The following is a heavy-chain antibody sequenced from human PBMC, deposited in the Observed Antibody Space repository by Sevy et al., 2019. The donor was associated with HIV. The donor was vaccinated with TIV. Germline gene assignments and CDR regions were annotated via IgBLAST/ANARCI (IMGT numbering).Heavy chain of an antibody. J-gene: IGHJ3*01. CDR3: ASLSGYYYDSSRYYNTDAFDL. D-gene: IGHD3-22*01. V-gene: IGHV1-2*02. CDR2: INPNSGGT. CDR1: GYTFTDYF. Sequence: ASVKVSCKASGYTFTDYFMHWVRQAPGQGLEWMGWINPNSGGTNYAQRFRGRVTMTRDTSISTAYMELSRLRSDDTAVYYCASLSGYYYDSSRYYNTDAFDLWGQGTMVTVSS.